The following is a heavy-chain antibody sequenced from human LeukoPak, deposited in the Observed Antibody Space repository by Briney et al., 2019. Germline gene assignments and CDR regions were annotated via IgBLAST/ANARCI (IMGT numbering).Heavy chain of an antibody. V-gene: IGHV4-34*01. CDR3: ARGQVLRYYDSSGIIDY. J-gene: IGHJ4*02. Sequence: SETLSLTCAVYGGSFSGYYWIRQPPGKGLEWIGEINHSGSTNYNPSLKSRVTISVDTSKNLFSPKLSSVTAADTAVYYCARGQVLRYYDSSGIIDYWGQGTLVTVSS. CDR1: GGSFSGYY. CDR2: INHSGST. D-gene: IGHD3-22*01.